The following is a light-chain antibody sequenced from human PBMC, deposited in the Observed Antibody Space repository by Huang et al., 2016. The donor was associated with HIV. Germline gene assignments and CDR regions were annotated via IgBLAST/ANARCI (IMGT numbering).Light chain of an antibody. CDR3: QQRSNWLT. V-gene: IGKV3-11*01. CDR2: DIS. Sequence: EIVLTQSPAILSLSPGDRATLSCRASQSVGSYIGWYQQKSGHAPRLLIYDISNRATGVPVRFSGSGSGTDFTLTFSSLEPEDFAVYYCQQRSNWLTFGGGTKVEIK. J-gene: IGKJ4*01. CDR1: QSVGSY.